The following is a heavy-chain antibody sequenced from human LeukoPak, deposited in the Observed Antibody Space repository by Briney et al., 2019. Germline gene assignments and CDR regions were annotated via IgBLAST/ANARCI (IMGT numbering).Heavy chain of an antibody. V-gene: IGHV4-38-2*02. D-gene: IGHD3-22*01. CDR1: GYSISSDYY. Sequence: SETLSLTCTVSGYSISSDYYWGWIRQPPGKGLEWIGAIHHSGGTYYNPSLKSRVTISIDTSKNHFSLKLTSVTAADTAVYYCAKSNGYGLIDIWGQGTMVTVSS. CDR2: IHHSGGT. CDR3: AKSNGYGLIDI. J-gene: IGHJ3*02.